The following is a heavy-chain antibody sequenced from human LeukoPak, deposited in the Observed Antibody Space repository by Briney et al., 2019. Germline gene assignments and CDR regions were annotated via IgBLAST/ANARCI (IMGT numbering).Heavy chain of an antibody. CDR2: ISGSGGST. V-gene: IGHV3-23*01. D-gene: IGHD4-17*01. CDR3: AKDPYGDYVYFDY. J-gene: IGHJ4*02. Sequence: GGSLRLSCAASGFTVSSNYMSWVRQAPGKGLEWVSAISGSGGSTYYADSVKGRFTISRDNSKNTLYLQMNSLRAEDTAVYYCAKDPYGDYVYFDYWGQGTLVTVSS. CDR1: GFTVSSNY.